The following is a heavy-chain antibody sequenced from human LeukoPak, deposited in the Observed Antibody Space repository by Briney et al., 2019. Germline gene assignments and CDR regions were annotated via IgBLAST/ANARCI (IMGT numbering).Heavy chain of an antibody. CDR3: ARRIAVAGYFDY. D-gene: IGHD6-19*01. J-gene: IGHJ4*02. CDR1: GDSISSSSSY. Sequence: SETLSLTCTVSGDSISSSSSYWGWIRQPPGKGLEWIGSIYYSGNTYYNTSLKSRVTISVDTSKNQFSLKLSSVTAADTAVYYCARRIAVAGYFDYWGQGTLVTVSS. CDR2: IYYSGNT. V-gene: IGHV4-39*01.